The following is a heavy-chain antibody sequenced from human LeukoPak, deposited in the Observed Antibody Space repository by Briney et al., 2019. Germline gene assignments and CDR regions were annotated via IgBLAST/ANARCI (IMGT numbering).Heavy chain of an antibody. D-gene: IGHD3-22*01. CDR3: ARAENYDSSGYYYAGGYYFDY. J-gene: IGHJ4*02. CDR2: IHYSGST. V-gene: IGHV4-61*01. Sequence: SETLSLTCAVSGGSISSSSNWWSWVRQPPGKGLEWIGYIHYSGSTHYNPSLKSRVTISVDTSKNQFSLKLSSVTAADTAVYYCARAENYDSSGYYYAGGYYFDYWGQGTLVTVSS. CDR1: GGSISSSSNW.